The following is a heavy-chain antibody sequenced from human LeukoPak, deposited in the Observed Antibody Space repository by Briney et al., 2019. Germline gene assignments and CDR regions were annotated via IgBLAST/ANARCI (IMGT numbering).Heavy chain of an antibody. D-gene: IGHD1-1*01. J-gene: IGHJ2*01. CDR1: GYTFTSYG. V-gene: IGHV1-18*01. CDR3: ARHAASYNWNDDDYWYFDL. Sequence: ASVKVSCKASGYTFTSYGISWVRQAPGQGLEWMGWISAYNGNTNYAQKLQGRVTMTTDTSTSTAYMELRSLRSDDTAVYYCARHAASYNWNDDDYWYFDLWGRGTLVTVSS. CDR2: ISAYNGNT.